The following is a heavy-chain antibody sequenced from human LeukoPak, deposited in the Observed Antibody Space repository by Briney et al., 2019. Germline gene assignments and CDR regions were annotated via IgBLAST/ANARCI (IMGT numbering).Heavy chain of an antibody. V-gene: IGHV3-23*01. CDR1: EFTFSSYA. J-gene: IGHJ5*02. Sequence: PGGSLRLSCAASEFTFSSYAMSWVRQAPGKGLEWVSAISGSGGSTYYADSVKGRFTISRDNSKNTLYLQMNSLRAEDTAVYYCAKDPSSTSSIDPWGQGTLVTVSS. CDR2: ISGSGGST. D-gene: IGHD2-2*01. CDR3: AKDPSSTSSIDP.